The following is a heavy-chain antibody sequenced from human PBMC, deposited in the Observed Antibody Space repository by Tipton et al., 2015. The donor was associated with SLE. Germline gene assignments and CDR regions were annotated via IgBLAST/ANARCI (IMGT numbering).Heavy chain of an antibody. V-gene: IGHV4-38-2*01. J-gene: IGHJ4*02. CDR2: IYHSGST. Sequence: TLSLTCAVFGYSISSGYYWGWIRQPPGKGLEWIGSIYHSGSTYYNPSLKSRVTISVDTSKNQFSLKLSSVTAADTAVYYCARGQWLSTTLAFDYWGQGTLVTVSS. CDR3: ARGQWLSTTLAFDY. CDR1: GYSISSGYY. D-gene: IGHD3-22*01.